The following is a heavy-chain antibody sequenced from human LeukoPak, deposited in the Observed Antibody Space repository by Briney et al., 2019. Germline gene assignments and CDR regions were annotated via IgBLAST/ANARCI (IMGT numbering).Heavy chain of an antibody. D-gene: IGHD1-1*01. CDR3: TTNEYYYYYMDV. Sequence: GWSLRLSCAASGFTFSNAWMSWVRQAPGKGLEWVGRIKSKTDGGTTDYAAPVKCRFTISRDDSKNTLYLQMNSLKTEDTAVYYCTTNEYYYYYMDVWGQGTTVTVSS. CDR2: IKSKTDGGTT. J-gene: IGHJ6*03. CDR1: GFTFSNAW. V-gene: IGHV3-15*01.